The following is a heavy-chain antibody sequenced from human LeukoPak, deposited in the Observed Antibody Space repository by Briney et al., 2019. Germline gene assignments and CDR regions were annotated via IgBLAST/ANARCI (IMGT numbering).Heavy chain of an antibody. J-gene: IGHJ6*01. CDR2: ISGSGDNT. Sequence: GGSLRLSCAASGFTFSGFAMSWVRRTPGKGLEWVPGISGSGDNTLYADSVKGRFTISRDNSKNTLYLEMNSLRAEDTAIYYCAKMKGHPLPKYYMDVWGQGTTVTFSS. CDR1: GFTFSGFA. CDR3: AKMKGHPLPKYYMDV. V-gene: IGHV3-23*01. D-gene: IGHD1-26*01.